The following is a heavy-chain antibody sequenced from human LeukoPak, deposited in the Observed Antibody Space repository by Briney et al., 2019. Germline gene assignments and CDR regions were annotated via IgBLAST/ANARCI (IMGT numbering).Heavy chain of an antibody. J-gene: IGHJ1*01. CDR3: AKANLLGYCSSTSCWTPFQH. D-gene: IGHD2-2*01. V-gene: IGHV3-23*01. Sequence: PGGSLRLSCASSGFTFSSYAMSWVRQAPGKGLEWVAVISGSGTSTYYADSVQGRFTISRDNSKNTLYLQMNSLRAEDTAVYHCAKANLLGYCSSTSCWTPFQHWGQGTLVTVSS. CDR1: GFTFSSYA. CDR2: ISGSGTST.